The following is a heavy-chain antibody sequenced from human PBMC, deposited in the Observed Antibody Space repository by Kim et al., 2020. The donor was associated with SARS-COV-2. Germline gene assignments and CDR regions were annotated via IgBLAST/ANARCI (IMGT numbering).Heavy chain of an antibody. CDR3: AKDITAAAASPWVGFDI. D-gene: IGHD6-13*01. J-gene: IGHJ3*02. V-gene: IGHV3-9*01. Sequence: GGSLRLSCAASGFTFDDYAMHWVRQAPGKGLEWVSGISWNRGSIGYADSVKGRFTISRDNAKNSLYLQMNSLRAEDTALYYCAKDITAAAASPWVGFDIWGQGTMATVS. CDR2: ISWNRGSI. CDR1: GFTFDDYA.